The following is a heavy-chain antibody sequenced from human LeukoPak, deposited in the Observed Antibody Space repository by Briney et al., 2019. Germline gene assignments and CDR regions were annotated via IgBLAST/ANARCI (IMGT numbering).Heavy chain of an antibody. CDR1: GDSVSINSAA. D-gene: IGHD3-9*01. J-gene: IGHJ5*02. V-gene: IGHV6-1*01. CDR3: ARQYYDILTGYSPFDWFDP. Sequence: SQTLSLTCAISGDSVSINSAAWNWIRQSPSRGLEWLGRTYYRPKWYNDYAVSVKSRITINPDTSKNQFSLQLNSVTPEDTAVYYCARQYYDILTGYSPFDWFDPWGQGTLVTVSS. CDR2: TYYRPKWYN.